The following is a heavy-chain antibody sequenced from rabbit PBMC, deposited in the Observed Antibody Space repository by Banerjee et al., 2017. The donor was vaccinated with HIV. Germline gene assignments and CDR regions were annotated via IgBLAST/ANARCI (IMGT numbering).Heavy chain of an antibody. J-gene: IGHJ6*01. Sequence: QEQLKESGGGLVQPGGSLKLSCKASEFDFRIYAITWVRQAPGKGLEYIGYITYGGSAYYASWVNGRFTISRENTQNTLYLQLNSLTAADTATYFCARSNNYYDMDLWGQGTLVTVS. V-gene: IGHV1S29*01. CDR2: ITYGGSA. CDR1: EFDFRIYA. CDR3: ARSNNYYDMDL.